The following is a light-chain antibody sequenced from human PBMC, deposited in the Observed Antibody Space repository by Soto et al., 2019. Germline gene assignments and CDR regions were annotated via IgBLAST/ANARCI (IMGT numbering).Light chain of an antibody. J-gene: IGLJ3*02. Sequence: QSVLTQPPSTSGTPGQRVTISCSGSSSNIGSNVLNWYQQLPGTAPKLLIYSNTQRPSGVPDRFSGSKSGTSASLAISGLQSEAEADYYCASWDYRLNGPVFGGGTKLTVL. CDR1: SSNIGSNV. V-gene: IGLV1-44*01. CDR3: ASWDYRLNGPV. CDR2: SNT.